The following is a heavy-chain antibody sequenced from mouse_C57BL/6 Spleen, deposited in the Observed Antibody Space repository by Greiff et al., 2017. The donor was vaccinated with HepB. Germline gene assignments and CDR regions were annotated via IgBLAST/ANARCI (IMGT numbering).Heavy chain of an antibody. D-gene: IGHD1-1*01. CDR3: ASADYYGSSPWFAY. CDR1: GYTFTSYT. Sequence: VQLQQSGAELARPGASVQMSCKASGYTFTSYTMHWVKQRPGQGLEWIGYINPSSGYTKYNQKFKDKATLTADKSSSTAYMQLSSLTSEDSAVYYCASADYYGSSPWFAYWGQGTLVTVSA. V-gene: IGHV1-4*01. CDR2: INPSSGYT. J-gene: IGHJ3*01.